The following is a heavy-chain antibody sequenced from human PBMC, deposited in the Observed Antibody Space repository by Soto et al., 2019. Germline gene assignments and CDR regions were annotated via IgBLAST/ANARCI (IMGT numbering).Heavy chain of an antibody. CDR2: VTGSGGST. Sequence: EVQLLESGGGLVQPGGSLRLSCAASGFTFNSYAMSWVRQAPGKGLEWVSIVTGSGGSTYYADSVKGRFTISRDNSKNTLYLQMNSLRAEDTAVYYCAKAPHSLNWKPPFTSAFDYWGQGTLVTASS. CDR1: GFTFNSYA. J-gene: IGHJ4*02. CDR3: AKAPHSLNWKPPFTSAFDY. V-gene: IGHV3-23*01. D-gene: IGHD1-20*01.